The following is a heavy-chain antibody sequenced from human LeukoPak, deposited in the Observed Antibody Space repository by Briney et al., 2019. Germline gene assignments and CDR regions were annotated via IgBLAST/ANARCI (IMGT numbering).Heavy chain of an antibody. Sequence: GASVKVSCKASGYIFTDYAIHWLRQAPGQRPEWMGWMNAGNGNTKYSQKFQGRITLIRDTSAATAYMELSSLRHDDLAVYYCARGRGTSGSNRDFYYYYYMDVWGQGTLVTVSS. D-gene: IGHD2-15*01. V-gene: IGHV1-3*01. J-gene: IGHJ6*03. CDR1: GYIFTDYA. CDR2: MNAGNGNT. CDR3: ARGRGTSGSNRDFYYYYYMDV.